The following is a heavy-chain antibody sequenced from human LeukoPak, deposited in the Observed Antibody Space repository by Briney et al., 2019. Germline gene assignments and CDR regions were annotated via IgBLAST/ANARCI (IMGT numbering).Heavy chain of an antibody. Sequence: SETLSLTCTVSGGSISSYYWSWIRQPPGKGLEWIGYIYYSGSTNYNPSLKSRVTISVDTTKNQFSLKLSSVTAADTAVYYCARGSFEGVMDYWGQGTLVTVSS. D-gene: IGHD3-16*01. CDR1: GGSISSYY. CDR3: ARGSFEGVMDY. V-gene: IGHV4-59*01. CDR2: IYYSGST. J-gene: IGHJ4*02.